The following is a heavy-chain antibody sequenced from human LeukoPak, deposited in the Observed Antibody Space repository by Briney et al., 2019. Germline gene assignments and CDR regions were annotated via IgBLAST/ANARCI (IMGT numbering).Heavy chain of an antibody. CDR3: ARDLPYGYSSGWYIDAFDI. D-gene: IGHD6-19*01. CDR2: IIPIFGTA. V-gene: IGHV1-69*01. Sequence: SVKVSCKASGGTFSSYAISWVRQAPGQGLEWMGGIIPIFGTANYAQKLQGRVTITADESTSTAYMELSSLRSEDTAVYYCARDLPYGYSSGWYIDAFDIWGQGTMVTVSS. J-gene: IGHJ3*02. CDR1: GGTFSSYA.